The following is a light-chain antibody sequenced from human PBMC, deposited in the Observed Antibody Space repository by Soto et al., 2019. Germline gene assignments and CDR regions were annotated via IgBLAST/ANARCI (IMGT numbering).Light chain of an antibody. CDR3: QQYYSNSYP. J-gene: IGKJ2*01. CDR2: WAS. V-gene: IGKV4-1*01. CDR1: QSVLYSSNNKNY. Sequence: DIVMTQSPDSLAVSLGERATINCKSSQSVLYSSNNKNYLAWYQQKPGQPPKLLIYWASTRESGVPDRFSGSGSGTDFTLTISSLQAEDVAVYYCQQYYSNSYPFGQGTKLEIK.